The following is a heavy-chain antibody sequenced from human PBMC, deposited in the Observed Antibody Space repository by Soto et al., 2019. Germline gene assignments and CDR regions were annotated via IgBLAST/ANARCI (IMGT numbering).Heavy chain of an antibody. CDR2: ISGIGGST. J-gene: IGHJ4*02. CDR1: GFTFTDYA. V-gene: IGHV3-23*01. Sequence: GGSLRLSCAASGFTFTDYALSWVRQAPGKGPEWVATISGIGGSTYLADSVKGRLSISRDNSKNTVSLLMNSLRAEDTAVYFCARGSSGYISSWYYFDYWGRGTLVTVSS. D-gene: IGHD6-13*01. CDR3: ARGSSGYISSWYYFDY.